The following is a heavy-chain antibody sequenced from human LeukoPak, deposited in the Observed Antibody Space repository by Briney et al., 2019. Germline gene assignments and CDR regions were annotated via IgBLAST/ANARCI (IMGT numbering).Heavy chain of an antibody. Sequence: RGSLRLSCAASGFTFSSYAMHWVRQAPGKGLEWVAVISYDGSNKYYADSVKGRFTISRDNSKNTLYLQMNSLRAEDTAVYYCARDRRAYQLLGVGYYYYYGMDVWGQGTTVTVSS. J-gene: IGHJ6*02. CDR2: ISYDGSNK. CDR3: ARDRRAYQLLGVGYYYYYGMDV. CDR1: GFTFSSYA. D-gene: IGHD2-2*01. V-gene: IGHV3-30*04.